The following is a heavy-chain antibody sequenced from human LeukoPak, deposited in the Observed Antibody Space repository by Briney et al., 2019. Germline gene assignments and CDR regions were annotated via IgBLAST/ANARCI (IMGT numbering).Heavy chain of an antibody. V-gene: IGHV3-30-3*01. CDR3: ARSTEDTIFGVVIISGPFDY. CDR1: GFTFSSYA. D-gene: IGHD3-3*01. Sequence: GGSLRLSCAASGFTFSSYAMHWVRQAPGKGLEWVAVISYDGSNKYYADSVKGRFTISRDNSKNTLYLQMNSLRAEDTAVYYCARSTEDTIFGVVIISGPFDYWGQGTLVTVSS. J-gene: IGHJ4*02. CDR2: ISYDGSNK.